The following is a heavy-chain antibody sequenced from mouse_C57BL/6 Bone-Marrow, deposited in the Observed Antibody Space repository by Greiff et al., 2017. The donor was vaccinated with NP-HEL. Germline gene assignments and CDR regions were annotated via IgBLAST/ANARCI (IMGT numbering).Heavy chain of an antibody. CDR1: GFTFSSYA. D-gene: IGHD1-1*01. CDR2: ISDGGSYT. Sequence: EVQGVESGGGLVKPGGSLKLSCAASGFTFSSYAMSWVRQTPEKRLEWVATISDGGSYTYYPDNVKGRFTISKDNAKNHLYLQMSHLKAEDAAMYYSARDGVYGILDYWGQGTTLTVSS. J-gene: IGHJ2*01. V-gene: IGHV5-4*01. CDR3: ARDGVYGILDY.